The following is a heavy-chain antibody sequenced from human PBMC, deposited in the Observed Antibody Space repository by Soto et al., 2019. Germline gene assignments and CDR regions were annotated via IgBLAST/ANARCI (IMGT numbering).Heavy chain of an antibody. CDR2: ISAYNGNT. D-gene: IGHD6-19*01. CDR1: GYTFTSYG. J-gene: IGHJ4*02. Sequence: ASVKVSCKASGYTFTSYGISWVRQAPGQGLEWMGWISAYNGNTNYAQKLQGRVTMTTDTSTSTAYMELRSLGSDDTAVYYCARDRVAARPFYSSGWYINYWGQGTLVTVSS. V-gene: IGHV1-18*04. CDR3: ARDRVAARPFYSSGWYINY.